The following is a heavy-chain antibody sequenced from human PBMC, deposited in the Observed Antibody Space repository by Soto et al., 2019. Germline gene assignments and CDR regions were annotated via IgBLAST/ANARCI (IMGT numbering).Heavy chain of an antibody. CDR2: ISGSGGST. D-gene: IGHD6-19*01. CDR3: AKDSRPLWYSSGWYRGLDV. CDR1: GFTFSSYA. J-gene: IGHJ6*04. Sequence: GGSLRLSCAASGFTFSSYAMSWVRQAPGKGLEWVSAISGSGGSTYYADSVKGRFTISRNNSKKTLYLQMNSLSAQDTAVYYCAKDSRPLWYSSGWYRGLDVWGKGTTVTVSS. V-gene: IGHV3-23*01.